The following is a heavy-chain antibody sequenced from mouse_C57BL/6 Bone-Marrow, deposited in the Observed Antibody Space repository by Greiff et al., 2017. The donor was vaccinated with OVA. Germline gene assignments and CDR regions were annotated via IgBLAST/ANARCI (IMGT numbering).Heavy chain of an antibody. J-gene: IGHJ3*01. Sequence: QVQLKQPGAELVKPGASVKMSCKASGYTFTSYWITWVKQRPGQGLEWIGDIYPGSGSTNYNEKFKSKATLTVDTSSSTAYMQLSSLTSEDSAVYYCARWRGSGAWFAYWGQGTLVTVSA. CDR2: IYPGSGST. D-gene: IGHD3-1*01. CDR3: ARWRGSGAWFAY. CDR1: GYTFTSYW. V-gene: IGHV1-55*01.